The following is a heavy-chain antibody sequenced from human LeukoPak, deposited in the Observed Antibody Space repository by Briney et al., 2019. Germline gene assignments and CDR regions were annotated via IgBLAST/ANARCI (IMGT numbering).Heavy chain of an antibody. Sequence: SVKVSCKASGGTFSNYAISWVRQAPGQGLEWMGGIIPIFGTTDYAQNFQGRVTITADESTSTAYMELSSLRSEDTAVYYCAGEVGGSGMLSWFDPWGQGTLVTVSS. J-gene: IGHJ5*02. V-gene: IGHV1-69*13. CDR1: GGTFSNYA. CDR2: IIPIFGTT. D-gene: IGHD3-10*01. CDR3: AGEVGGSGMLSWFDP.